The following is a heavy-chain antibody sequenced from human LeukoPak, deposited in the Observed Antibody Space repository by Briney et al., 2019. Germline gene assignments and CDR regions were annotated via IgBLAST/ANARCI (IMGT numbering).Heavy chain of an antibody. CDR3: ARVLSSGYYPHFDY. Sequence: ASVKVSCKASGYTFTSYDINWVRQATGQGLEWMGWMNPNSGNTGYAQKFQGRVTMTRNTSISTAYMELSSLRSEDTAVYYCARVLSSGYYPHFDYWGQGTLVTVSS. V-gene: IGHV1-8*01. CDR2: MNPNSGNT. CDR1: GYTFTSYD. D-gene: IGHD3-22*01. J-gene: IGHJ4*02.